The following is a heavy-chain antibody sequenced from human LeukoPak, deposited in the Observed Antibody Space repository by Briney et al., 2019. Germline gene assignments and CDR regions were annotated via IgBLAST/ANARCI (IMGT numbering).Heavy chain of an antibody. V-gene: IGHV4-39*07. D-gene: IGHD2-8*01. CDR1: GDSISSGAYY. CDR3: SRDVSPNGVVDY. Sequence: SETLSLTCTVSGDSISSGAYYWGWIRQPPGKGLEWIGSIYYSGSTYDNPSLKSRVTISVDTSRNQFSLKLSSVTAADTAVYYCSRDVSPNGVVDYWGQGTLVTVSS. J-gene: IGHJ4*02. CDR2: IYYSGST.